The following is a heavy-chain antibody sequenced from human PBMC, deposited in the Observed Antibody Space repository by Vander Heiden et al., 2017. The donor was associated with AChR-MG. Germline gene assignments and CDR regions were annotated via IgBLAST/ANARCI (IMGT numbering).Heavy chain of an antibody. D-gene: IGHD3-3*02. CDR1: GFPFSSCW. CDR2: IKQDGSEK. CDR3: ARDQHSEVNQSTYYYYYMDV. J-gene: IGHJ6*03. Sequence: EVQLVESGGGLVQPGGSLRLSCAASGFPFSSCWMSWVRQAPGKGLEWVANIKQDGSEKYYVDSVKGRFTIARDNAKNSLYLQRNSLRAEDTAVYYCARDQHSEVNQSTYYYYYMDVWGKGTTVTVSS. V-gene: IGHV3-7*01.